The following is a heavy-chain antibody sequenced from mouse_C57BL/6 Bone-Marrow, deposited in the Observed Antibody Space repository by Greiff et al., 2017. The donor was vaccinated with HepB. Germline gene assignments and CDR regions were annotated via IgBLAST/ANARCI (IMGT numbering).Heavy chain of an antibody. D-gene: IGHD1-1*01. CDR1: GYTFTSYW. V-gene: IGHV1-55*01. J-gene: IGHJ2*01. CDR2: IYPGSGST. CDR3: ARNYYYGSSQDYFDY. Sequence: QVQLQQPGAELVKPGASVKMSCKASGYTFTSYWITWVKQRPGQGLEWIGDIYPGSGSTNYNEKFKIKATLTVDTSSSTAYMQLSSLTSEDSAVYYCARNYYYGSSQDYFDYWGQGTTLTVSS.